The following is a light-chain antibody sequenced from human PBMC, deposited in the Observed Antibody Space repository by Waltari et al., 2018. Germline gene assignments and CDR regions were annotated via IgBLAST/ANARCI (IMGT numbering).Light chain of an antibody. CDR3: LQYNSSPWT. CDR1: QSISSW. Sequence: DIQMTQSPSSLSASVGDTVTITCRASQSISSWLDWYQQKPGKAPKLLIYKAFSLQSGVPSRFSGSGSGTDFTLTISSLQPEDFATYYCLQYNSSPWTFGQGTKVEIK. V-gene: IGKV1-12*01. CDR2: KAF. J-gene: IGKJ1*01.